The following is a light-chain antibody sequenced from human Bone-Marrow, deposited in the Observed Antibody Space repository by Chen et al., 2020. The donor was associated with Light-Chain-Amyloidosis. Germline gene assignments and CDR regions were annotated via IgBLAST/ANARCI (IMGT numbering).Light chain of an antibody. Sequence: QPALTQPASVSGSPGQSITISCTGISGNVGTYNYVSWYQQHPGKAPKVMIYAVSNRLSGVSNRFSGSKSGNTAYLTISGLQAEDEADYYCSSFTSSSSYGFGPGTKVTVL. V-gene: IGLV2-14*01. CDR3: SSFTSSSSYG. J-gene: IGLJ1*01. CDR2: AVS. CDR1: SGNVGTYNY.